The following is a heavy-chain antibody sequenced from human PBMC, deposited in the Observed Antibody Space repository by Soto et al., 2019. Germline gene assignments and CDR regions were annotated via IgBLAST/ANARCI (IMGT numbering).Heavy chain of an antibody. CDR3: ATNGGYYDASGPKYFQY. D-gene: IGHD3-22*01. Sequence: SETLSVTCTVSGGSMSRGGYYWSWIRQYPGKGLECIGYIYYSGSTNYNPSLRSRVAISLDTSKNQFSLKLTSVTAADTAVYYCATNGGYYDASGPKYFQYWGQGTVVTVS. CDR2: IYYSGST. J-gene: IGHJ1*01. CDR1: GGSMSRGGYY. V-gene: IGHV4-31*03.